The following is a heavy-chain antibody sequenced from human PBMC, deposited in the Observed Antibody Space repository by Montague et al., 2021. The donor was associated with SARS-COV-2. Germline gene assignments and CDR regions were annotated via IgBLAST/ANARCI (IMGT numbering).Heavy chain of an antibody. CDR1: GFSLSTSGMC. J-gene: IGHJ5*02. CDR3: ALVAMASFHRFDP. V-gene: IGHV2-70*11. Sequence: PALVKPTQTLTLTCTFSGFSLSTSGMCVSWIRQPPGKALEWPARIDWDDDKYYSTSLETRLTISKYTSKNQAVLTMTNIDTVDTATYYRALVAMASFHRFDPWGQGNLVTVSS. CDR2: IDWDDDK. D-gene: IGHD6-19*01.